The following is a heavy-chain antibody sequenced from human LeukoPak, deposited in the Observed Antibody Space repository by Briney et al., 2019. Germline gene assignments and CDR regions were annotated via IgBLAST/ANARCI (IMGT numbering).Heavy chain of an antibody. V-gene: IGHV3-30*14. D-gene: IGHD6-19*01. CDR3: ARGAYRSGWYEGYYFDY. J-gene: IGHJ4*02. CDR1: GFTFSSYA. CDR2: ISYDGSNK. Sequence: PGGSLRLSCAASGFTFSSYAMHWVRQAPGKGLEWVAVISYDGSNKYYADSVKGRFTISRENAKNSLYLQMNSLRAGDTAVYYCARGAYRSGWYEGYYFDYWGQGTLVTVSS.